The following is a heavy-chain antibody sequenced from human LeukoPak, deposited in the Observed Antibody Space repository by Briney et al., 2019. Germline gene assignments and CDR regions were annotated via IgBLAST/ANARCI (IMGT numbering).Heavy chain of an antibody. D-gene: IGHD3-22*01. J-gene: IGHJ4*02. Sequence: SETLSLTCTVSGYSISTGYYWGWIRQPPGKGLAWIGDFYHSGNTYYNPSLKSRVTISVDTSKNQFSLTMSSVTAADTAVYYCARVRYFDTSGYYFDFDYWGQGTLVTVSS. CDR1: GYSISTGYY. CDR2: FYHSGNT. V-gene: IGHV4-38-2*02. CDR3: ARVRYFDTSGYYFDFDY.